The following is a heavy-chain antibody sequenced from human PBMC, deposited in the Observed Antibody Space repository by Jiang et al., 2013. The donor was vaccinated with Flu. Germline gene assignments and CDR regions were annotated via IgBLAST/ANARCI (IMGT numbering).Heavy chain of an antibody. Sequence: LKSRVTISVDTSKNQFSLKLSSVTAADTAVYYCARDQVIVVVPAAIYYYYGMDVWGQGTTVTVSS. D-gene: IGHD2-2*02. J-gene: IGHJ6*02. CDR3: ARDQVIVVVPAAIYYYYGMDV. V-gene: IGHV4-30-2*05.